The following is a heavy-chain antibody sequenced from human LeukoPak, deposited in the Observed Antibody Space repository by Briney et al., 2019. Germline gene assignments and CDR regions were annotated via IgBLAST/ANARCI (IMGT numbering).Heavy chain of an antibody. CDR2: IYYSGST. CDR3: ARYYYDYVWGSYSFDY. Sequence: SETLSLTCAVYGGSFSGYYWSWIRQPPGKGLEWIGYIYYSGSTNYNPSLKSRVTISVDTSKNQFSLKLSSVTAADTAVYCCARYYYDYVWGSYSFDYWGQGTLVTVSS. J-gene: IGHJ4*02. CDR1: GGSFSGYY. D-gene: IGHD3-16*01. V-gene: IGHV4-59*01.